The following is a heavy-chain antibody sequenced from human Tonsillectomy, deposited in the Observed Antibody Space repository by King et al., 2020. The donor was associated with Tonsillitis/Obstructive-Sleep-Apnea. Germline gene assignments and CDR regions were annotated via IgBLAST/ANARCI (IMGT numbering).Heavy chain of an antibody. J-gene: IGHJ5*02. CDR3: AKELEEGGQGLTTDWFDP. Sequence: VQLVESGGGVVQPGRSLRLSCAASGFTFSRYAMHWVRQAPGKGLEWVAVISFDGSNKYYADSVKGRFTISRDNSKNTKYLQMNSLRGEDTAVYYCAKELEEGGQGLTTDWFDPWGQGTLVTVSS. CDR1: GFTFSRYA. D-gene: IGHD4-11*01. V-gene: IGHV3-30*18. CDR2: ISFDGSNK.